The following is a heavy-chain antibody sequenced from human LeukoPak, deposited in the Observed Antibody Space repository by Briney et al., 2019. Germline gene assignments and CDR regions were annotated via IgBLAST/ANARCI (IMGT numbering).Heavy chain of an antibody. D-gene: IGHD3-16*01. Sequence: SGPTLVKPTQTLTRACTFSGFSLSTSGVGVGWIRQPPGKALEWLALIYWDDDKRYIPSPKSRLTITKHTSKNQVVLTMTNMDPVDTATYYCAHSTSVYYYYGMDVWGQGTTVTVSS. V-gene: IGHV2-5*02. CDR3: AHSTSVYYYYGMDV. CDR2: IYWDDDK. CDR1: GFSLSTSGVG. J-gene: IGHJ6*02.